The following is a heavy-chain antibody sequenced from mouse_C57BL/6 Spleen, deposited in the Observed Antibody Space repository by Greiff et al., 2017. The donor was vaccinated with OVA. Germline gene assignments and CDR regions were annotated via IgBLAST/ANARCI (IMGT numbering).Heavy chain of an antibody. CDR1: GYTFTSYW. J-gene: IGHJ1*03. Sequence: VQLQQPGAELVRPGSSVKLSCKASGYTFTSYWMHWVKQRPIQGLEWIGNIDPSDSEPHYNQKFKDKATLTVDKSSSTAYMQLSSLTSEDSAVYYCANYGSSYGWYFDVWGTGTTVTVSS. D-gene: IGHD1-1*01. CDR3: ANYGSSYGWYFDV. V-gene: IGHV1-52*01. CDR2: IDPSDSEP.